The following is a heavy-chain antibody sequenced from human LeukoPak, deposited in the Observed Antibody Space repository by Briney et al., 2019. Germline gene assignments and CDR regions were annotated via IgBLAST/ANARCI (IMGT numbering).Heavy chain of an antibody. J-gene: IGHJ4*02. V-gene: IGHV4-34*01. CDR2: INHSGST. Sequence: SETLSLTCAVYGGSFSGYYWSWIRQPPGKGLEWIGEINHSGSTNYNPSLKSRVTISVDTSKNQFSLKLSSVTAADTAVYYCARGPRYYDSSGSNLDYWGQGTLVTVSS. CDR1: GGSFSGYY. CDR3: ARGPRYYDSSGSNLDY. D-gene: IGHD3-22*01.